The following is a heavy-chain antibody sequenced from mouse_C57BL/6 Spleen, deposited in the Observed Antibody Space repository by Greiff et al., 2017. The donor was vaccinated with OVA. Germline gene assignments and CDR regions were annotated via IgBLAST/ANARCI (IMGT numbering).Heavy chain of an antibody. Sequence: QVQLKESGPELVKPGASVKISCKASGYAFSSSWMNWVKQRPGKGLEWIGRLYPGDGDTNYNGKFKGKATLTADKSSSTAYMQLSSLTSEDSAVYFCARSLHDPYFDYWGQGTTLTVSS. V-gene: IGHV1-82*01. CDR1: GYAFSSSW. CDR3: ARSLHDPYFDY. J-gene: IGHJ2*01. D-gene: IGHD2-3*01. CDR2: LYPGDGDT.